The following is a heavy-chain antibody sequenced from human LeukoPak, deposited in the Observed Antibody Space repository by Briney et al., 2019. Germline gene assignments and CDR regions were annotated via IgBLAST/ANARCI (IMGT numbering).Heavy chain of an antibody. V-gene: IGHV3-9*01. CDR2: ISWNSGSI. Sequence: GGSLRLSCAASGFTLDVYAMHWVRHAPGKGLEWVSGISWNSGSIGYADSVKGRFTISRDNAKNSLYLQMNSLRAEDTALYYCAKDRGKWELLGVDYWGQGTLVTVSS. D-gene: IGHD1-26*01. J-gene: IGHJ4*02. CDR1: GFTLDVYA. CDR3: AKDRGKWELLGVDY.